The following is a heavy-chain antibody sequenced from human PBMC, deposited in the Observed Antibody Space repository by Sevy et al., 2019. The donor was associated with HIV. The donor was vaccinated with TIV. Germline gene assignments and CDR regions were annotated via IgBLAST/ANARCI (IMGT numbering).Heavy chain of an antibody. CDR3: ARVHLVYFDY. D-gene: IGHD2-8*02. CDR1: GFTFSSYS. CDR2: ISSSSSYI. V-gene: IGHV3-21*01. Sequence: GGSLRLSCAASGFTFSSYSMNWVRQAPGKGLEWVSSISSSSSYIYYADSVKGGFANSRDNAKNSLYLEMNRLRAEDTAVYYCARVHLVYFDYWGQGTLVTVSS. J-gene: IGHJ4*02.